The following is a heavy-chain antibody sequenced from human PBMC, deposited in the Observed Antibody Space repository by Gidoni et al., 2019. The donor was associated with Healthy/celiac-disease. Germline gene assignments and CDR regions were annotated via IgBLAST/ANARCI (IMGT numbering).Heavy chain of an antibody. CDR3: AKDRAAAAPGAFDI. CDR2: ISWNSGSI. J-gene: IGHJ3*02. D-gene: IGHD6-13*01. Sequence: EVQLVESGGGLVQPGRSLRLSCSASGFTFDDYAMHWVRPAPGKGLEWVSGISWNSGSIGYADSVKGRFTISRDNDKNSLYLQMNSLRAEDTALYYCAKDRAAAAPGAFDIWGQGTMVTVSS. CDR1: GFTFDDYA. V-gene: IGHV3-9*01.